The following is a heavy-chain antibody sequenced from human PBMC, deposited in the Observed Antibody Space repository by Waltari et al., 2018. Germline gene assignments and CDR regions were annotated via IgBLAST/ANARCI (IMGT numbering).Heavy chain of an antibody. CDR3: ARDRGRGLYLDS. J-gene: IGHJ4*02. CDR2: VHGSGRT. V-gene: IGHV4-4*02. Sequence: QLQLQESSPRLVKPSGPLSLTCAVSGDSVPRSYLWNWVRQPPGKGLEWIGQVHGSGRTNYNPSFASRVTVSLDTSNNQVSLKVSSATAADTAVYYCARDRGRGLYLDSWGPGTLVTVSP. CDR1: GDSVPRSYL. D-gene: IGHD2-15*01.